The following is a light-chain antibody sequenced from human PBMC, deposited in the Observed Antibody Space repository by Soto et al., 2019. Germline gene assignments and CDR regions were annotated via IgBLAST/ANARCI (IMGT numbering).Light chain of an antibody. CDR2: DAS. CDR3: QQYDSFPWT. V-gene: IGKV1-5*01. CDR1: QDISKW. J-gene: IGKJ1*01. Sequence: DIQMSQSPSTLSASVGDRVAITCRASQDISKWLAWYQQKPGKPPKLLIYDASGLDSGVPSRFSGSGYGTEFTLTISGLQPEDFATFYCQQYDSFPWTFGPGTKVDIK.